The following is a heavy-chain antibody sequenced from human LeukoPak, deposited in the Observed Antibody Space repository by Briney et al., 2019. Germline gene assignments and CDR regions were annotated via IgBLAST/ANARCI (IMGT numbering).Heavy chain of an antibody. CDR2: IYYSGST. CDR1: GGSISSGDYY. Sequence: PSETLSLTCTVSGGSISSGDYYWSWIRQPPGKGLEWIGYIYYSGSTYYNPSLKSRVTISVDTSKNQFSLKLSPVTAADTAVYYCASPSRYCSSTSCYYGAFDIWGQGTMVTVSS. J-gene: IGHJ3*02. D-gene: IGHD2-2*01. CDR3: ASPSRYCSSTSCYYGAFDI. V-gene: IGHV4-30-4*08.